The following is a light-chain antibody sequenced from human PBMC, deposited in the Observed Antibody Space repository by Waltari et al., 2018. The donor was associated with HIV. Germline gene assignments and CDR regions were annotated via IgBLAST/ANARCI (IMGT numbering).Light chain of an antibody. J-gene: IGLJ1*01. CDR1: RGDVGGYNY. CDR2: EVN. V-gene: IGLV2-14*01. CDR3: SSYTSSSTLDV. Sequence: QSALTQPASVSGSPGQSITISCTGTRGDVGGYNYVSWYQQYPGKDPKLIIYEVNNRPSGVSDRFSGSKSGNTASLTISGLQAEDEADYYCSSYTSSSTLDVFGTGTEVTVL.